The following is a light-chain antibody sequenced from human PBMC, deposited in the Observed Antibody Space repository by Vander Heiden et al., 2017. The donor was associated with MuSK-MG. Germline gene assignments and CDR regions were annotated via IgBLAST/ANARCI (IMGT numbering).Light chain of an antibody. CDR3: QQDNYLLD. CDR2: GAS. J-gene: IGKJ4*01. CDR1: NSVGDA. Sequence: VMTQSPVTLSASPGESVTLSCRATNSVGDALAWYQQKPGQAPRLLIHGASTRAAGIPARFSGSGSGTEFTLTITSLQSDDFAVYYCQQDNYLLDFGEGTKVDIK. V-gene: IGKV3-15*01.